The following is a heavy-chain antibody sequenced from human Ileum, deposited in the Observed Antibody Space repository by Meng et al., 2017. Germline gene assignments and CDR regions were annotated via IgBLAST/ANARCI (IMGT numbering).Heavy chain of an antibody. CDR3: ARGQYSSSWYYFDY. Sequence: GESLKISCAASGFTFSSYWMSWVRQAPGKGLEWVANIKQDGSEKYYVDSVKGRFTISRDNAKNSLYLQMNSLRAEDTAVYYCARGQYSSSWYYFDYWGQGTLVTSPQ. CDR1: GFTFSSYW. CDR2: IKQDGSEK. V-gene: IGHV3-7*01. D-gene: IGHD6-13*01. J-gene: IGHJ4*02.